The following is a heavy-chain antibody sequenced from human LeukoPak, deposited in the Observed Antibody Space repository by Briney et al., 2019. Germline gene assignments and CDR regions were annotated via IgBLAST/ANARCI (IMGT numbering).Heavy chain of an antibody. CDR2: INPNSGGT. J-gene: IGHJ4*02. Sequence: ASVKVSCKASGYTFTGYYMHWVRQAPGQGLEWMGWINPNSGGTNYAQKFQGRVTMTRDTSISTAYMELSGLRSDDTAVYYCARDLGYYGSGSYYSDYWGQGTLVTVSS. CDR3: ARDLGYYGSGSYYSDY. V-gene: IGHV1-2*02. CDR1: GYTFTGYY. D-gene: IGHD3-10*01.